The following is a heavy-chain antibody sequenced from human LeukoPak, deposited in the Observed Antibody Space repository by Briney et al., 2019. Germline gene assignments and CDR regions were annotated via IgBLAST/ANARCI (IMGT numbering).Heavy chain of an antibody. CDR2: INPNSGGT. J-gene: IGHJ4*02. CDR3: ARDRFWSGYIYDFDY. CDR1: GYTFTSYG. V-gene: IGHV1-2*02. Sequence: ASVKVSCKASGYTFTSYGISWVRQAPGQGLEWMGWINPNSGGTNYAQKFQGRVTMTRDTSISTAYMELSRLRSDDTAVYYCARDRFWSGYIYDFDYWGQGTLVTVSS. D-gene: IGHD3-3*01.